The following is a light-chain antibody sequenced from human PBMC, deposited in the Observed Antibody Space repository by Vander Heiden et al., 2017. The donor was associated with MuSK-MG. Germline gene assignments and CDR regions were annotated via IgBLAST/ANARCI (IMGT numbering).Light chain of an antibody. CDR2: GNS. V-gene: IGLV1-40*01. CDR3: QSFDSSLSGAV. CDR1: SSNIGAGYD. J-gene: IGLJ3*02. Sequence: QSVLTQPPSVSGAPGQRVTISCTGTSSNIGAGYDVQWYQQLPGTAPKLLIHGNSNRPSGVPDRFSGSKSGASDSLAITGLQAEDEADYYCQSFDSSLSGAVFGGGTRLTVL.